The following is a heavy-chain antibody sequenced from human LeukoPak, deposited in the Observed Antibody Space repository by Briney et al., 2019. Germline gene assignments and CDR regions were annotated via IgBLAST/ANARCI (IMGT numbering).Heavy chain of an antibody. V-gene: IGHV1-2*04. D-gene: IGHD5-12*01. Sequence: ASVKVSCKASGYTFTGYYMHWVRQAPGQGLEWMGWINPNSGGTNYAQKFQGWVTMTRDTSTSTAYMELSRLRSDDTAVYYCAIGLGGYSGYVIVYWGQGTLVTVSS. CDR3: AIGLGGYSGYVIVY. CDR1: GYTFTGYY. CDR2: INPNSGGT. J-gene: IGHJ4*02.